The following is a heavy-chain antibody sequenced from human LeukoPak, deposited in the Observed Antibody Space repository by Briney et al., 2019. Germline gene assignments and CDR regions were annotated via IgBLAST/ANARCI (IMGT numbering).Heavy chain of an antibody. J-gene: IGHJ4*02. CDR1: GGSFSGYY. Sequence: SETLSLTCAVYGGSFSGYYWSWIRQPPGKGLEWNGEINHSGSTNYNPSLESRVTISVDTSKNQFSLKLSSVTAADTAVYYCARGSGYRIDYWGQGTLVTVSS. CDR3: ARGSGYRIDY. V-gene: IGHV4-34*01. CDR2: INHSGST. D-gene: IGHD5-12*01.